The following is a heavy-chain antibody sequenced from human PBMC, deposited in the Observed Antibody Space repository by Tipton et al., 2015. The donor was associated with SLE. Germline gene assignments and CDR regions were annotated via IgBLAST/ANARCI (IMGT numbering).Heavy chain of an antibody. CDR3: ARKEEYGSGWYNWFDP. CDR2: IYYSGST. Sequence: TLSLTCTVSGGSISSSSYYWGWIRQPPGKGLEWIGSIYYSGSTYYNPSLKSRGTISVDTSKNQFSLNLRSVTAADTAIYYCARKEEYGSGWYNWFDPWGQGTLVIVSS. J-gene: IGHJ5*02. V-gene: IGHV4-39*01. CDR1: GGSISSSSYY. D-gene: IGHD6-19*01.